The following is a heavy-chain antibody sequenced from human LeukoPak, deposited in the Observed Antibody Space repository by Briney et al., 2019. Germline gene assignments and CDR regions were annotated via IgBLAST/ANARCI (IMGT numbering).Heavy chain of an antibody. CDR3: AKDRSYGGYGNTGGQH. D-gene: IGHD5-12*01. V-gene: IGHV3-23*01. CDR1: GFTFSSYA. J-gene: IGHJ4*02. CDR2: ISGSGGST. Sequence: GGSLRLSCAASGFTFSSYAMSWVRPAPGKGLEWVSAISGSGGSTYYADSVKGRFTISRDNSKNTLYLQMNSLRAEDTAVYYCAKDRSYGGYGNTGGQHWGQGTLVTVSS.